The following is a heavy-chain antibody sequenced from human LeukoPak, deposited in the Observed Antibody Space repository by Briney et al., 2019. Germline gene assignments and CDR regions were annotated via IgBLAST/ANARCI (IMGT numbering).Heavy chain of an antibody. V-gene: IGHV3-21*01. CDR3: ARCKGVPAAVIDY. CDR1: GFTFSSYS. Sequence: GGSLRLSCAASGFTFSSYSMNWVRQALGKGLEWVSSISSSSSYIYYADSVKGRFTISRDNAKNSLYLQMNSLRAEDTAVYYCARCKGVPAAVIDYWGQGTLVTVSS. D-gene: IGHD2-2*01. J-gene: IGHJ4*02. CDR2: ISSSSSYI.